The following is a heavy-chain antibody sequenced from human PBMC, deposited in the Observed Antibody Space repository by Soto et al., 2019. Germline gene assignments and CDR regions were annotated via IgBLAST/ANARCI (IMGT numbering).Heavy chain of an antibody. CDR2: ISGVSTTI. CDR3: ARAIAARAYYYYRMDG. Sequence: GGSLRLSCSASGFTFRSYSMNWVRQAPGRGLEWVSYISGVSTTIYYADSVKGRFTISRDNAKNSLYLRVNSLRDEDTAVYYCARAIAARAYYYYRMDGWGQGTKVTVSS. J-gene: IGHJ6*02. CDR1: GFTFRSYS. D-gene: IGHD6-6*01. V-gene: IGHV3-48*02.